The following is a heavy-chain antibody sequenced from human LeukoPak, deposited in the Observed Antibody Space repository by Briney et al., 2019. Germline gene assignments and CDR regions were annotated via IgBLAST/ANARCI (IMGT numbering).Heavy chain of an antibody. V-gene: IGHV1-2*02. CDR2: INPNSGGT. CDR3: ARARTYCGGDCSYFDF. CDR1: GYTFTGYY. D-gene: IGHD2-21*02. Sequence: VKVSCKTSGYTFTGYYMHWVRQAPGQGLEWMGWINPNSGGTNYAQKFQGRVTMTRDTSISTVYMELSSLRSDDTAVYYCARARTYCGGDCSYFDFWGQGTLVSVSS. J-gene: IGHJ4*02.